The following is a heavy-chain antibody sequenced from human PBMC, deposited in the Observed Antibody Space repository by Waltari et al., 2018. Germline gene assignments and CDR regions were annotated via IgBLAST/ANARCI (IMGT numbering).Heavy chain of an antibody. CDR1: NG. D-gene: IGHD2-15*01. CDR2: SHGSRRT. Sequence: NGGSRGRQARERGRGWIGQSHGSRRTNYNPSLESRATISIDTANNQFSLKLTATTAADTAVYCCARDRGRGLYLDSWGQGTLVTVSP. J-gene: IGHJ4*02. CDR3: ARDRGRGLYLDS. V-gene: IGHV4-4*01.